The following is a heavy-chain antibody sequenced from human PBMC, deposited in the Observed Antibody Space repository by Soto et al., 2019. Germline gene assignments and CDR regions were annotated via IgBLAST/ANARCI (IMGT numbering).Heavy chain of an antibody. J-gene: IGHJ4*02. CDR3: ARGGVYYDFWSGYYLPSHFDY. Sequence: SETLSLTCTVSGCSISSYYWSWIRQHPGKGLEWIGYIYYSGSTNYNPSLKSRVTISVDTSKNQFSLKLSSVTAADTAVYYCARGGVYYDFWSGYYLPSHFDYWGQGTLVTVSS. D-gene: IGHD3-3*01. CDR1: GCSISSYY. CDR2: IYYSGST. V-gene: IGHV4-59*01.